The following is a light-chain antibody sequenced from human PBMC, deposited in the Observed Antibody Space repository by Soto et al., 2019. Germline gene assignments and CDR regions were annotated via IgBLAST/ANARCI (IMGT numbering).Light chain of an antibody. V-gene: IGKV3-20*01. CDR3: QQYGRSWT. CDR1: QTVRNNY. CDR2: DAS. J-gene: IGKJ1*01. Sequence: VLTQSPGTLSLSPGERATLSCRASQTVRNNYLAWYQQKPGQAPRLLIYDASSRATGIPDRFSGSGSGTDFTLTISRLEPEDLAVYYCQQYGRSWTFGQGTKVDI.